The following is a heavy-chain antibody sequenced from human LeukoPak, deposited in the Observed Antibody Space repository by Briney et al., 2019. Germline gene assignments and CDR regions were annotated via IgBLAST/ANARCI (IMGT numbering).Heavy chain of an antibody. V-gene: IGHV4-59*01. CDR2: IYYTGST. D-gene: IGHD2-15*01. J-gene: IGHJ1*01. CDR3: ARDMGLVAASEYFQH. Sequence: SETLSLTCAVSGVSINNYYWSWIRQPPGKGLEWIGNIYYTGSTTHNPSLKSRVTISVDTSKNQFSLLLSSVPAADTAVYYCARDMGLVAASEYFQHWGQGTLVTVSS. CDR1: GVSINNYY.